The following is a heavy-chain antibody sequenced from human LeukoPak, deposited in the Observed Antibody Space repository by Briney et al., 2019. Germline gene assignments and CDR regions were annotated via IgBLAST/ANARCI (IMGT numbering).Heavy chain of an antibody. V-gene: IGHV1-18*04. J-gene: IGHJ6*03. CDR1: GYPFTDYY. CDR3: GATPPNYYYMDV. Sequence: GASVKVSCEASGYPFTDYYMHWVRQAPGQGLEWMGWISGYNGNTNYAQRLQGRVTMTTDTSTTTAYMELRSLRSDDTAVYYCGATPPNYYYMDVWGKGTTVTVSS. CDR2: ISGYNGNT.